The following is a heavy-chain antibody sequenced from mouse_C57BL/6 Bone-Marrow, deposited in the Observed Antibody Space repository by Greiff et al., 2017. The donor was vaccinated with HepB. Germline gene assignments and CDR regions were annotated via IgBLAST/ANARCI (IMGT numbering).Heavy chain of an antibody. CDR2: IYPRSGNT. Sequence: QVQLKESGAELARPGASVKLSCKASGYTFTSYGISWVKQRTGQGLEWIGEIYPRSGNTYYNEKFKGKATLTADKSSSTAYMELRSLTSEDSAVYFFARGVGLRYWYFDVWGTGTTVTGSS. D-gene: IGHD2-2*01. CDR3: ARGVGLRYWYFDV. J-gene: IGHJ1*03. V-gene: IGHV1-81*01. CDR1: GYTFTSYG.